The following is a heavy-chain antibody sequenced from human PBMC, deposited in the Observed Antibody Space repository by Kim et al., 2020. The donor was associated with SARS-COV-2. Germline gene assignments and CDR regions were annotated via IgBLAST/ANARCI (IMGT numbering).Heavy chain of an antibody. CDR3: AKARRGLQLLSVY. V-gene: IGHV3-30*18. J-gene: IGHJ4*02. Sequence: GGSLRLSCAASGFTFSSYGMHWVRQAPGKGLEWVAVISYDGSNKYYADSVKGRFTISRDNSKNTLYLQMNSLRAEDTAVYYCAKARRGLQLLSVYWGQGT. CDR2: ISYDGSNK. CDR1: GFTFSSYG. D-gene: IGHD2-2*01.